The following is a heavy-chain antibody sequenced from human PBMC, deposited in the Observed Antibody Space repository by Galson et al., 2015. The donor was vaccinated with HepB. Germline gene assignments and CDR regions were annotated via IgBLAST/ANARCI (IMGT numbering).Heavy chain of an antibody. CDR1: GYTFTSYA. V-gene: IGHV1-3*01. Sequence: SVKVSCKASGYTFTSYAMHWVRQAPGQRLEWMGWINAGNGNTKYSQKFQGRVTITRDTSASTAYMELSSLRSEDTAVYYCARVMCSSGWYVCAFDIWGQGTMVTVSS. J-gene: IGHJ3*02. CDR2: INAGNGNT. D-gene: IGHD6-19*01. CDR3: ARVMCSSGWYVCAFDI.